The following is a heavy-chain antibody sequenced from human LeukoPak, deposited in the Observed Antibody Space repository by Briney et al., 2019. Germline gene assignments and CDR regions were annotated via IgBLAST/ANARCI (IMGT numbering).Heavy chain of an antibody. Sequence: PGGSLRLSCAASGFTFSSYSINWVRQAPGKGLEWVSTISHSGSSTYYADSVKGRFTIARDNAKNSVDLQMNSLRVEDTAVYHCARDMYGGYSDYWGQGTLVTVSS. CDR3: ARDMYGGYSDY. D-gene: IGHD2-21*01. CDR2: ISHSGSST. V-gene: IGHV3-21*01. J-gene: IGHJ4*02. CDR1: GFTFSSYS.